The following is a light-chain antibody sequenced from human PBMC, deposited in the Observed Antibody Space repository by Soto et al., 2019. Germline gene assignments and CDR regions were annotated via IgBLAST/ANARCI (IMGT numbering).Light chain of an antibody. CDR2: GSC. CDR1: QGVRSD. J-gene: IGKJ3*01. Sequence: EIAMTQSPDTLSGSPGDRGTLSCRASQGVRSDLAWYQQKAGQSPRLLIYGSCIRATGIPKRFSGSASGTNFTLTISSLEPEDFAVFYCQQDGSSPFTFGPGTKVEFK. V-gene: IGKV3-20*01. CDR3: QQDGSSPFT.